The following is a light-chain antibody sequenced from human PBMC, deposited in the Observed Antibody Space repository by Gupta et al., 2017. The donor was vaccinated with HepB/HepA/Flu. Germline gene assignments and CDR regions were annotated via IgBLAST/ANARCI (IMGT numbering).Light chain of an antibody. V-gene: IGKV3-15*01. CDR2: GAS. Sequence: EIVMTQSPATLSVSPGERATLSCRASQSVSSNLAWYQQKPGQAPRLLIYGASTRANGIPDRFSGSGSGTEFTLTSSSRQSEDFAVYYWQQDNNLYTFGQGTKMEIK. CDR3: QQDNNLYT. CDR1: QSVSSN. J-gene: IGKJ2*01.